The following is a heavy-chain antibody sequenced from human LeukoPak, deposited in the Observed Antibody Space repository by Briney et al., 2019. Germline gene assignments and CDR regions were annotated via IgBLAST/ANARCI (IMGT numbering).Heavy chain of an antibody. CDR1: GGTFSSYA. CDR2: IIPIFGTA. V-gene: IGHV1-69*13. Sequence: ASVKVSCKASGGTFSSYAISWVRQAPGQGLEWMGGIIPIFGTANYAQKFQGRVTITADESTSTAYMELSSLRSEDTAVYYCANSGSYYSDFQHWGQGTLVTVSS. D-gene: IGHD1-26*01. J-gene: IGHJ1*01. CDR3: ANSGSYYSDFQH.